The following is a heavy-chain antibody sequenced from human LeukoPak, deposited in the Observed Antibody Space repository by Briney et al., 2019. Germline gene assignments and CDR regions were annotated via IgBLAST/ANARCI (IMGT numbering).Heavy chain of an antibody. V-gene: IGHV4-38-2*01. J-gene: IGHJ4*02. D-gene: IGHD3-10*01. CDR2: IYHSGST. CDR1: GCSISSGYY. CDR3: ARGSTMVRGILDY. Sequence: SETLSLTCAVSGCSISSGYYWSWIRQPPGKGLEWIGSIYHSGSTYYNPSLKSRVTISVDTSKNQFSLKLSSVTAADTAVYYCARGSTMVRGILDYWGQGTLVTVSS.